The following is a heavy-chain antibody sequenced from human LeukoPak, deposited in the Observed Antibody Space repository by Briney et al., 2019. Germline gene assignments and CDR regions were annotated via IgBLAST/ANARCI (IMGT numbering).Heavy chain of an antibody. J-gene: IGHJ4*02. Sequence: GGSLRLSCAASGFTFSSYWLSWVRQPPGKGLERVANIKQDGSEKYYVDSVKGRFTISRDNAKNSLYLQVDSLRAEDTAVYYCARGPYYYDSSGYYPPDYWGQGTLVTVSS. D-gene: IGHD3-22*01. V-gene: IGHV3-7*01. CDR2: IKQDGSEK. CDR3: ARGPYYYDSSGYYPPDY. CDR1: GFTFSSYW.